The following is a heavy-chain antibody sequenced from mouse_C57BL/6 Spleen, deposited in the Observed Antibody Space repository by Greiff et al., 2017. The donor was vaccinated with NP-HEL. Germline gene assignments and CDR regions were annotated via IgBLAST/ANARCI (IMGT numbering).Heavy chain of an antibody. D-gene: IGHD1-1*01. Sequence: DVKLVESGGGLVKPGGSLKLSCAASGFTFSSYAMSWVRQTPEKRLEWVATISDGGSYTYYPDNVKGRFTISRDNAKNNLYLQMSHLKSEDTAMYYCAREGSYGSSHFDYWGQGTTLTVSS. CDR2: ISDGGSYT. CDR3: AREGSYGSSHFDY. CDR1: GFTFSSYA. V-gene: IGHV5-4*01. J-gene: IGHJ2*01.